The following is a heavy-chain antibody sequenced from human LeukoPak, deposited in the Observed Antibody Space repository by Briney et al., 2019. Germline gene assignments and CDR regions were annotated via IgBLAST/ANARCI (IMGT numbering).Heavy chain of an antibody. J-gene: IGHJ4*02. CDR2: IIPIFGTA. CDR1: GYTFTSYG. V-gene: IGHV1-69*13. CDR3: AREQVVGKGWFDY. Sequence: GASVKVSCKASGYTFTSYGISWVRQAPGQGLEWMGGIIPIFGTANYAQKFQGRVTITADESTSTAYMELSSLRSEDTAVYYCAREQVVGKGWFDYWGQGTLVTVSS. D-gene: IGHD3-22*01.